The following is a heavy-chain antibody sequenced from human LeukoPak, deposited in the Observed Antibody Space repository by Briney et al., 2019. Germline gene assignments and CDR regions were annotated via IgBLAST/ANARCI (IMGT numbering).Heavy chain of an antibody. CDR3: LKDQGGRGDY. CDR2: VTNDGGTT. V-gene: IGHV3-64D*06. CDR1: GFTFSSYA. J-gene: IGHJ4*02. Sequence: GGSLRLSCPASGFTFSSYAMHWVRQAPGKGLEYVSSVTNDGGTTYYADSVKGRFTISRDNSKNTLYLQMSSLRPDDTAVYYCLKDQGGRGDYWGQGTLVTVSS. D-gene: IGHD3-10*01.